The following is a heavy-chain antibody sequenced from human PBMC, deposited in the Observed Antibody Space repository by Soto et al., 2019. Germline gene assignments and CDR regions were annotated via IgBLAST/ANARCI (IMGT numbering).Heavy chain of an antibody. V-gene: IGHV1-18*01. CDR2: ISGYNGYP. CDR3: ARASAGALNDF. J-gene: IGHJ4*02. Sequence: QVQLVQSGAEVRKPGASVNVSCKTSGYIFTNYGVAWVRQAPGQGLELVAWISGYNGYPKHTQKFQGRVTVTTDTTTRTGYMELRNLRSDDTAVYYCARASAGALNDFWGQGTRVTVSS. D-gene: IGHD6-13*01. CDR1: GYIFTNYG.